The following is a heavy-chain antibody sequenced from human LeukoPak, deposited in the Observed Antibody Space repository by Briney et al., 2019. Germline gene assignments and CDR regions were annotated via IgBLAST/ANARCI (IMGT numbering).Heavy chain of an antibody. D-gene: IGHD3-22*01. V-gene: IGHV4-59*01. CDR3: ARGRDSHDSSGAFDY. J-gene: IGHJ4*02. CDR1: GGSISSYY. Sequence: SETLSLTCSVSGGSISSYYWSWIRQPPGKGLEWIGYIYYSGSTNYNPSLKSRVTISVDTSKNQFSLKLSSVTAADTAVYYCARGRDSHDSSGAFDYWGQGTLVTVSS. CDR2: IYYSGST.